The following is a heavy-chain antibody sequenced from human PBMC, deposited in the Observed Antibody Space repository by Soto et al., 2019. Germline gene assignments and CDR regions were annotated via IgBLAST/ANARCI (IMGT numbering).Heavy chain of an antibody. D-gene: IGHD3-16*01. Sequence: GGSLRLSCAASGFTFSNYGMHWVRQAPGKGLEWVAIIWYDGSNKYYADSVKGRFTISRDNAKNSLYLQMNSLRAEDTAVYHRASWGCYGETFYYSYYCMGVWGQGTKVTVSS. CDR1: GFTFSNYG. CDR3: ASWGCYGETFYYSYYCMGV. V-gene: IGHV3-33*01. CDR2: IWYDGSNK. J-gene: IGHJ6*02.